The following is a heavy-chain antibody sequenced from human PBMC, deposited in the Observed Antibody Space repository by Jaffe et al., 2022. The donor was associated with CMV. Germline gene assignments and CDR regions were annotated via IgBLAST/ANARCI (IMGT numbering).Heavy chain of an antibody. V-gene: IGHV3-23*04. CDR1: GFTFSSYA. CDR2: ITGSGTGT. CDR3: AKDKYRYGDNLPDLDS. J-gene: IGHJ4*02. D-gene: IGHD2-21*02. Sequence: EVQLVESGGGLVQPGGSLRLSCAASGFTFSSYAMTWVRQAPGKGLEWVSTITGSGTGTYYADSLQGRFTISRDNSKNTLYLQMNSLRAGATAVYYCAKDKYRYGDNLPDLDSWGPGTLVTVSS.